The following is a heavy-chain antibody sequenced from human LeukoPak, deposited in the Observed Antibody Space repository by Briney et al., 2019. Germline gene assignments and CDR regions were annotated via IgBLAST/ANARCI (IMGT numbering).Heavy chain of an antibody. Sequence: GGSLRLSCAASGFTFSSYAMSWVRQAPGKGLEGVSYISGSGGSTYYADSVKGRFTISRDNSKNTLYLQMSSLRAEDTAVYYCAKETTVAGFYPYFDYWGQGTLVIVSS. V-gene: IGHV3-23*01. D-gene: IGHD6-19*01. CDR2: ISGSGGST. CDR1: GFTFSSYA. J-gene: IGHJ4*02. CDR3: AKETTVAGFYPYFDY.